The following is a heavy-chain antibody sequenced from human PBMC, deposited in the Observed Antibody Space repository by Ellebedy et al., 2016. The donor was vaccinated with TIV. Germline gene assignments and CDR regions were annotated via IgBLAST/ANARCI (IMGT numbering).Heavy chain of an antibody. D-gene: IGHD2-2*01. CDR2: ISWDGGKT. V-gene: IGHV3-43*01. CDR3: ARDIVVAPAAIVSDLTTTFFYYNGMDV. Sequence: GESLKISCAASGFTFDDYTMHWVRQAPGKGLEWVSLISWDGGKTYYGDSVKGRFTISRDNAKNSLYLQMNSLRAEDTAVYYCARDIVVAPAAIVSDLTTTFFYYNGMDVWGQGTTVTVSS. J-gene: IGHJ6*02. CDR1: GFTFDDYT.